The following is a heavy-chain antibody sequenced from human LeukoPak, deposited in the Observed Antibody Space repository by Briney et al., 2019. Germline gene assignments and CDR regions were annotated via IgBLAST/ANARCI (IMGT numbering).Heavy chain of an antibody. CDR1: GFTFSSFG. J-gene: IGHJ3*02. D-gene: IGHD3-10*01. CDR3: AKKYSYGSGAGDALDI. V-gene: IGHV3-30*18. Sequence: GRSLRLSRAASGFTFSSFGMHWVRQAPGKGLEWVAVISDDGSLKHYLDSVKGRFTISRDNSKNTLYLQMDSLRVEDTAVYYCAKKYSYGSGAGDALDIWGHGTLVTVSS. CDR2: ISDDGSLK.